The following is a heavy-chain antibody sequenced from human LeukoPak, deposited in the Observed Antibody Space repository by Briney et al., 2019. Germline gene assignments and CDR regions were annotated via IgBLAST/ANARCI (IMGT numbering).Heavy chain of an antibody. V-gene: IGHV3-53*01. CDR2: ITGGGGT. CDR1: GFIVSSLF. CDR3: ARRRSTTTIFDY. D-gene: IGHD5-24*01. Sequence: GGSLRLSCAASGFIVSSLFMSWVRQAPGKGLQFVSLITGGGGTQYADSVEGRFTISRDNSKNTLFLQMNSLRVEDTAVYYCARRRSTTTIFDYWGQGTLVTVSS. J-gene: IGHJ4*02.